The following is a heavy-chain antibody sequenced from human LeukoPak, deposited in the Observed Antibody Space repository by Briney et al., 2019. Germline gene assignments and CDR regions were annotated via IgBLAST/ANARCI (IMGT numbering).Heavy chain of an antibody. CDR2: IYPGDSDT. Sequence: PGESLKISCKGPGYSFTSYWIGWVREMPGKGREWMGIIYPGDSDTRYSPSFQGQVTISADKSISTAYLQWSSLKASDTAMYYCARLLWQQLVRWFDPWGQGTLVTVSS. V-gene: IGHV5-51*01. J-gene: IGHJ5*02. CDR1: GYSFTSYW. D-gene: IGHD6-13*01. CDR3: ARLLWQQLVRWFDP.